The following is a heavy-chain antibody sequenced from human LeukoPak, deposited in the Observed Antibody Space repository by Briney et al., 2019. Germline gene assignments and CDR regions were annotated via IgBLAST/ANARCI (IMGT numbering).Heavy chain of an antibody. CDR1: GYTFTSYG. D-gene: IGHD2-21*02. V-gene: IGHV1-18*01. CDR2: ISAYNGNT. CDR3: ARDLGSIVVVTAGAFDI. Sequence: ASVKVSCKASGYTFTSYGISWVRQAPGQGLEWMGWISAYNGNTNYAQKLQGRVTMTTDTSTSTAYMELRSLRSDDTAVYYCARDLGSIVVVTAGAFDIWGQGTMATVSS. J-gene: IGHJ3*02.